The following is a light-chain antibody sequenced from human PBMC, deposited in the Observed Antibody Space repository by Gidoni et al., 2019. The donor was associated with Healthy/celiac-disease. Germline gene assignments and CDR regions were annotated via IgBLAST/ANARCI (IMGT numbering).Light chain of an antibody. CDR2: LGS. V-gene: IGKV2-28*01. J-gene: IGKJ4*01. Sequence: DIVMTQSPLSLPVTPGEPASISCRSSQSLLHSNGYNYLDWYLQKPVQSPQLLIYLGSNRASGVPDRFIGSGSCTDFTLKISRVEAEDVGVYYCMQALQTPQLTFGGGTKVEIK. CDR3: MQALQTPQLT. CDR1: QSLLHSNGYNY.